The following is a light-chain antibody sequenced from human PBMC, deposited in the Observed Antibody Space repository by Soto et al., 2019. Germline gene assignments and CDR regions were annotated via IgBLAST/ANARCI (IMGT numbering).Light chain of an antibody. CDR3: QQYNSWPRT. CDR1: QSVSSK. Sequence: EIGMTQSPATLSVSPGERATLSCRASQSVSSKLAWYQQKPGQAPRILIYASYTMVSGIPERFSGSGSGTEFTLTISSLQSEDFAVYYCQQYNSWPRTFGQGTKVEIK. CDR2: ASY. J-gene: IGKJ1*01. V-gene: IGKV3-15*01.